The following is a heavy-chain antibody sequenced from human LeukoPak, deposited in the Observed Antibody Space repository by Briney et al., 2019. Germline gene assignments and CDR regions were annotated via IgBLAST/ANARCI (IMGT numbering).Heavy chain of an antibody. D-gene: IGHD2-21*01. CDR1: GFTFSSYS. J-gene: IGHJ4*02. CDR2: ISSSSSYI. V-gene: IGHV3-21*01. CDR3: ARDVAYSAFDY. Sequence: GGSLRLSCAASGFTFSSYSMNWVRRAPGKGLEWVSSISSSSSYIYYADSVKGRFTISRDNSKNSFYLQMSSLRAEDTGVFYCARDVAYSAFDYWGQGTLVTVSS.